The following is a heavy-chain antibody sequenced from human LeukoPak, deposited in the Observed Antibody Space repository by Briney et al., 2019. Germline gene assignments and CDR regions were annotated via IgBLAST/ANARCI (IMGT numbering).Heavy chain of an antibody. CDR1: GYTFTSYD. CDR2: MNPNSGNT. CDR3: ARGAPLGYCSGGSCYRTVSFDY. V-gene: IGHV1-8*01. Sequence: ASVKVSCKASGYTFTSYDINWVRQATGQGLGWMGWMNPNSGNTGYAQKFQGRVTMTRNTSISTAYMELSSLRSEDTAVYYCARGAPLGYCSGGSCYRTVSFDYWGQGTLVTVSS. D-gene: IGHD2-15*01. J-gene: IGHJ4*02.